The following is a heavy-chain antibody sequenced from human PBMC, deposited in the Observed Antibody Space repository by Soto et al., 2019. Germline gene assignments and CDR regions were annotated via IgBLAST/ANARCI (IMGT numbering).Heavy chain of an antibody. CDR3: ASASPVVTDV. CDR2: IYYSGSP. V-gene: IGHV4-30-4*01. J-gene: IGHJ6*02. CDR1: GGSISSGDYY. Sequence: QVQLQESGPGLVKPSQTPSLTCTVSGGSISSGDYYWSWIRQPPGKGLEWIGYIYYSGSPYFNPSRKRRVTISVDTSKNQFSLKLSSVTAADTAVYYCASASPVVTDVWGQGTTVTVSS. D-gene: IGHD5-18*01.